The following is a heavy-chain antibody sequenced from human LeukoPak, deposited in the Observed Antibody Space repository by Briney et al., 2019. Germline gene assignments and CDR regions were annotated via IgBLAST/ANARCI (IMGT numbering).Heavy chain of an antibody. D-gene: IGHD2/OR15-2a*01. CDR2: IKSNADGGTP. J-gene: IGHJ4*02. CDR3: TTFYHEYSPY. CDR1: GFSFMNAW. Sequence: KSGGSLRLSCAASGFSFMNAWMIWVRQAPGKGMEWVGRIKSNADGGTPDYAAPARVRFTISRDDSKNTLYLQMNSLKTEDTGVYYCTTFYHEYSPYWGRGTVVTVSS. V-gene: IGHV3-15*01.